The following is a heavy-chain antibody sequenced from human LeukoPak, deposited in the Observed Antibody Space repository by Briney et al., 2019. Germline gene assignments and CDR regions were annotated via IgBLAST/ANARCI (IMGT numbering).Heavy chain of an antibody. V-gene: IGHV4-59*01. Sequence: SETLSLTCTVSGGSISSYYWSWIRQPPGKGLEWIGYIYYSGSTNYNPSLKSRVTISVGMSKNQSSLKLSSVTAADTAVYYCARDYGGNSDYWGQGTLVTVSS. J-gene: IGHJ4*02. CDR3: ARDYGGNSDY. D-gene: IGHD4-23*01. CDR1: GGSISSYY. CDR2: IYYSGST.